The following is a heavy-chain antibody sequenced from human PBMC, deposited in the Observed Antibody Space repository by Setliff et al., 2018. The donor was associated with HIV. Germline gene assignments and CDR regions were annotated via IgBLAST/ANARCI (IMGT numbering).Heavy chain of an antibody. D-gene: IGHD6-6*01. V-gene: IGHV4-39*02. J-gene: IGHJ6*03. CDR1: GVSTISSSSSYY. CDR2: ISHSGST. CDR3: ARGGGTSSPIDYHYYIDV. Sequence: SETLSLTCIVSGVSTISSSSSYYWGWIRQPPGKGLEWIGYISHSGSTYYNPSLKSRVTISVDTSKNHFSLRLNSVTAADTAVYYCARGGGTSSPIDYHYYIDVWGKGTTVTVSS.